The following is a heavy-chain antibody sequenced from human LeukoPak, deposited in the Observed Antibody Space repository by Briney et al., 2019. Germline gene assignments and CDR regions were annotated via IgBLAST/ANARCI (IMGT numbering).Heavy chain of an antibody. CDR1: GYTFTSYG. Sequence: GASVKVSCKASGYTFTSYGISWVRQAPGQGLEWMGWISAYNGNTNYAQKLQGRVTMTTDTSTSTAYMELRSLRSDDTAVYYCARGLQGYCTNGVCSMAFDSWGQGTMVTVSS. CDR2: ISAYNGNT. D-gene: IGHD2-8*01. J-gene: IGHJ3*02. V-gene: IGHV1-18*01. CDR3: ARGLQGYCTNGVCSMAFDS.